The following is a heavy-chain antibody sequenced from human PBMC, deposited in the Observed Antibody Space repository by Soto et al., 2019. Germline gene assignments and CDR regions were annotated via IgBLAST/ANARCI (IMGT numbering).Heavy chain of an antibody. J-gene: IGHJ4*02. Sequence: ETLSLTCTVSGGSISDYYWSWIRQPPGKGLEWIGYVHYSGSTNYNPSFHTRVTISVDKSKNQFALKLTSVTAADTAVYYCAREVRDGTTWYFDYWGQGTLVTVSS. D-gene: IGHD2-21*01. V-gene: IGHV4-59*01. CDR1: GGSISDYY. CDR3: AREVRDGTTWYFDY. CDR2: VHYSGST.